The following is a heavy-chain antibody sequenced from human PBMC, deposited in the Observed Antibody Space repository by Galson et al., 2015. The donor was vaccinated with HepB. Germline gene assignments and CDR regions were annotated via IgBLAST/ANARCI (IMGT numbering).Heavy chain of an antibody. CDR3: ANQGYFGAFDI. D-gene: IGHD2/OR15-2a*01. Sequence: SETLSLTCTVSGGSISSYYWSWIRQPPGKGLEWIGYIYYSGSTNYNPSLKSRVTISVDTSKNQFSLKLSSVTAADTAVYYCANQGYFGAFDIWGQGTMVTVSS. J-gene: IGHJ3*02. V-gene: IGHV4-59*08. CDR2: IYYSGST. CDR1: GGSISSYY.